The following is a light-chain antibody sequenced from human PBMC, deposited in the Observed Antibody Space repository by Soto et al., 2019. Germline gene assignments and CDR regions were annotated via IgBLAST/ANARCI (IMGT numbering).Light chain of an antibody. CDR1: ISNW. Sequence: ISNWLDLYQQKPGKAPKLLSYSASHLQRGGPSRFSGSGAGTDFTLTISSLQPEDFATYYCQQLKSYALTFGGGTKVDIK. V-gene: IGKV1-12*01. J-gene: IGKJ4*01. CDR3: QQLKSYALT. CDR2: SAS.